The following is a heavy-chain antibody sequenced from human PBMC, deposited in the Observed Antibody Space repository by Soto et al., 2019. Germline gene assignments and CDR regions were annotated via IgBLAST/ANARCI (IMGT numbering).Heavy chain of an antibody. D-gene: IGHD2-2*01. CDR2: FYYSDRT. Sequence: SDTLSLNCTFNSCSIRSARYSWDLIRKHRGKVLEWIGTFYYSDRTHYNPSLESRLTISVDTSKIQFSLKVYSVTAADTAVYYCARLGGHCNSASCHGYYGMDVWGQGTTVT. J-gene: IGHJ6*02. CDR3: ARLGGHCNSASCHGYYGMDV. V-gene: IGHV4-39*01. CDR1: SCSIRSARYS.